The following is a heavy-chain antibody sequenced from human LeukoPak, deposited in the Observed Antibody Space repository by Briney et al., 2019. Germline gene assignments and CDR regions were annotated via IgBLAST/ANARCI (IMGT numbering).Heavy chain of an antibody. CDR2: NNQSGST. CDR3: ARGGYNWNYSSPTSPWFDP. J-gene: IGHJ5*02. V-gene: IGHV4-34*01. Sequence: SETLSLTCAVYGGLFSRYHWRGLPQPPGKGLEWIGENNQSGSTNYNPSLKSRVTISVDTSKNQFSLKLSSVTAADTAVYYCARGGYNWNYSSPTSPWFDPWGQGTLVTVSS. D-gene: IGHD1-7*01. CDR1: GGLFSRYH.